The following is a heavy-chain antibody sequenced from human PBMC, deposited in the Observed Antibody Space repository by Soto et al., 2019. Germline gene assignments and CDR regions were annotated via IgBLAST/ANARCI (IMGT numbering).Heavy chain of an antibody. D-gene: IGHD6-13*01. CDR2: TYHSGTT. V-gene: IGHV4-4*02. CDR3: AREVNSSPARGPNWFDP. Sequence: QVQLQESGPGLVQPSGTLSLTCAVSGDSINNSHWWSWVRQTPGKGLEWIGETYHSGTTNCNPSLKTRVTISIDKSKNQFSLKMNSVTAADTAVYYCAREVNSSPARGPNWFDPWGQGTLVTVSS. J-gene: IGHJ5*02. CDR1: GDSINNSHW.